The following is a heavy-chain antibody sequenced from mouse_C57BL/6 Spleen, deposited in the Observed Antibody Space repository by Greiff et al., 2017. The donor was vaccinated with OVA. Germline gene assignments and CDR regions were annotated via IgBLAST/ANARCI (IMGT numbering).Heavy chain of an antibody. CDR1: GYTFTSYW. Sequence: QVQLQQPGAELVKPGASVKMSCKASGYTFTSYWITWVKQRPGQGLEWIGDIYPGSGSTNYNEKFKSKATLTVDTSSSTAYMQLSSLTSEDSAVYYGARNDYDEGGFAYWGQGTLVTVSA. D-gene: IGHD2-4*01. J-gene: IGHJ3*01. CDR3: ARNDYDEGGFAY. V-gene: IGHV1-55*01. CDR2: IYPGSGST.